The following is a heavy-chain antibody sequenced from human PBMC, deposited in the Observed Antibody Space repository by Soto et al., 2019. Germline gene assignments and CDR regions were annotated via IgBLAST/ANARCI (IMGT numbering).Heavy chain of an antibody. CDR2: SSATGAGT. CDR3: ANDRRAGGNYGFYSDF. V-gene: IGHV3-23*01. J-gene: IGHJ4*02. CDR1: GFTFSSYG. D-gene: IGHD1-7*01. Sequence: EVQLLESGGGLVQPGGSLRLSCAASGFTFSSYGMTWVRQAPGQGLEWVSFSSATGAGTYYADSVKGRFTISRDNSNNTLYLQMTSLRADDTAVYYCANDRRAGGNYGFYSDFWGQGALVIVSS.